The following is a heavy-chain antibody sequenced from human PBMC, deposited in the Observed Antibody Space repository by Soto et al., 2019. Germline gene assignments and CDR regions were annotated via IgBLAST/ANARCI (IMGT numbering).Heavy chain of an antibody. J-gene: IGHJ6*02. CDR3: ARGRTAMVDYYYGMDV. V-gene: IGHV1-69*13. Sequence: SVKVSCKASGGTFISYAISLVRQAPRQGLEWMGGIIPIFGTANYAQKFQGRVTITADESTSTAYMELSSLRSEDTAVYYCARGRTAMVDYYYGMDVWGQGTTVTVSS. D-gene: IGHD5-18*01. CDR2: IIPIFGTA. CDR1: GGTFISYA.